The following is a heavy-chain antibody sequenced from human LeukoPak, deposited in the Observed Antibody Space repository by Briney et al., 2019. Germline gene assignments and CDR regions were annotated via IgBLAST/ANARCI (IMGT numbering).Heavy chain of an antibody. CDR3: ARDPTDYYDSSGYYSHWFDP. D-gene: IGHD3-22*01. V-gene: IGHV1-69*04. CDR2: IIPIFGIA. Sequence: SVKVSCRASGGTFSSYAISWVRQAPGQGLEWMGRIIPIFGIANYAQKIQGRVTITADKSTSTAYMELSSLRSEDTAVYYCARDPTDYYDSSGYYSHWFDPWGQGTLVTVSS. J-gene: IGHJ5*02. CDR1: GGTFSSYA.